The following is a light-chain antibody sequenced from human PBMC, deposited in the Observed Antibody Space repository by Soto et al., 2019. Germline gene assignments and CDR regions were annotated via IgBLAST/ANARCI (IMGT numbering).Light chain of an antibody. Sequence: EIVLTQSPATLSLSPGERATLSCRASQSVSSYLAWYQQKPGQAPRLLIYDASNRATGIPARFSGSGSGTDFTLTISSLEPEDFTVYYCQQSSNGFTFGPGTKVDIK. CDR2: DAS. CDR3: QQSSNGFT. J-gene: IGKJ3*01. V-gene: IGKV3-11*01. CDR1: QSVSSY.